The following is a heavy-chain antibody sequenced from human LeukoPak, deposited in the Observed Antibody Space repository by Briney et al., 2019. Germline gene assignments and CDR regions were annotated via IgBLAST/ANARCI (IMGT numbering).Heavy chain of an antibody. CDR1: GFTFSSHW. Sequence: PGGSLRLSCAASGFTFSSHWMHWVRQAPGKGLVWVSRINSDGSSISYADSVKGRFTISRDNAKNTLYLQMNSLRAEDTAVYYCARRLTQYDCFDPWGQGILVTVSS. CDR3: ARRLTQYDCFDP. J-gene: IGHJ5*02. V-gene: IGHV3-74*01. D-gene: IGHD2-2*01. CDR2: INSDGSSI.